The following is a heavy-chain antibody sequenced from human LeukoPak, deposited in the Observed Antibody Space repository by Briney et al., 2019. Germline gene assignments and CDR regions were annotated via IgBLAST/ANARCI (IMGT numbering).Heavy chain of an antibody. Sequence: GGSLRLSCAASGFTFSSYEMNWVRQAPGKGLEWVSYISSSGSTIYYADSVKGRFTISRDNAKNSLYLHMNSLRAEDTAVYYCARDADYYDSNGYHHYYFDYWGQGTLVTVSS. V-gene: IGHV3-48*03. CDR3: ARDADYYDSNGYHHYYFDY. CDR2: ISSSGSTI. D-gene: IGHD3-22*01. J-gene: IGHJ4*02. CDR1: GFTFSSYE.